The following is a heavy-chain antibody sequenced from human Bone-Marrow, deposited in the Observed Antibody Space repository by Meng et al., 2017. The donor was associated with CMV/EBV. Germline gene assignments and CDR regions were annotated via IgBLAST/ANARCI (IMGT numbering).Heavy chain of an antibody. D-gene: IGHD2-15*01. J-gene: IGHJ3*01. CDR1: GFSFSSYG. CDR2: IRYDGSNK. V-gene: IGHV3-30*02. CDR3: AKDRPVVDHTGAFDF. Sequence: GESLKISWAASGFSFSSYGMHWVRQAPGKGLEGVAFIRYDGSNKYYADSVKGRFTISRDNSKNTLYLPMNSLSAEDRAVYYCAKDRPVVDHTGAFDFWGQGTMVTVSS.